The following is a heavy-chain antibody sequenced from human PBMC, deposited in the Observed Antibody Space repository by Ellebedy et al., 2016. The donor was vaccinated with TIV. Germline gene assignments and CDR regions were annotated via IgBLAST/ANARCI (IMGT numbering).Heavy chain of an antibody. V-gene: IGHV3-30*18. D-gene: IGHD3-9*01. CDR3: AKTYYDVSTGYYYGMDV. Sequence: GESLKISCAASGFIFGHYGMHWVRQAPGEGLEWIAVVSSAGDTTFYADSVKGRFTISRDNSKNTLYLQMNSLRAEDTAVYYCAKTYYDVSTGYYYGMDVWGQGTTVTVS. CDR1: GFIFGHYG. J-gene: IGHJ6*02. CDR2: VSSAGDTT.